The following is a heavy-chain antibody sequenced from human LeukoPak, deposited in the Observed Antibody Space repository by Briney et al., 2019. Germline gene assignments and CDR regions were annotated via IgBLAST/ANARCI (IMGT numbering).Heavy chain of an antibody. D-gene: IGHD3-10*02. CDR3: AELGITMIGGV. J-gene: IGHJ6*04. Sequence: GRSLRLSCAASGFMFSETWMTWVRQAPGKGLEWVSYISSSGSTIYYADSVKGRFTISRDNAKNSLYLQMNSLRAEDTAVYYCAELGITMIGGVWGKGTTVTVSS. CDR2: ISSSGSTI. CDR1: GFMFSETW. V-gene: IGHV3-11*04.